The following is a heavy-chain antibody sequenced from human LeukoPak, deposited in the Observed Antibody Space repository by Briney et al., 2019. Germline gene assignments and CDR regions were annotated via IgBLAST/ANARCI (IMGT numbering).Heavy chain of an antibody. D-gene: IGHD6-25*01. V-gene: IGHV4-39*07. CDR3: ARVGQRFDY. J-gene: IGHJ4*02. CDR1: GGSISSSSYY. CDR2: IYYSGST. Sequence: SSETLSLTCTVSGGSISSSSYYWGWIRQPPGKGLEWIGSIYYSGSTYYNPSLKSRVTISVDTSKNQFSLKLSSVTAADTAVYYCARVGQRFDYWGQGTLVTVSS.